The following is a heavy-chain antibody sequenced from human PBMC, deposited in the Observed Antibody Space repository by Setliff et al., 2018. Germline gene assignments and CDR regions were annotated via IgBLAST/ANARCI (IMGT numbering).Heavy chain of an antibody. V-gene: IGHV1-18*01. CDR2: ISGYSGKT. D-gene: IGHD2-8*01. CDR3: ARLVRFCTRTACQRVAGAEP. Sequence: ASVKVSCKTSTYALTDSVVSWVRQAPGHGLEWVGWISGYSGKTYYEQRLQDRVTLTTDTSTNAFYLELRSLRPDDTAVYYCARLVRFCTRTACQRVAGAEPWGKGTQVTV. CDR1: TYALTDSV. J-gene: IGHJ5*01.